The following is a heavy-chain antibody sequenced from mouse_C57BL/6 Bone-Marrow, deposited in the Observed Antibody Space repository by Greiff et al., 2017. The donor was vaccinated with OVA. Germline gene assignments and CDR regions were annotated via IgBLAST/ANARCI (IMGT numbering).Heavy chain of an antibody. D-gene: IGHD1-1*01. CDR2: IYPRDGST. CDR3: TRITTVVVGFDY. J-gene: IGHJ2*01. Sequence: QVQLQQSDAELVKPGASVKISCKASGYTFTDHTIHWMKQRPEQGLEWIGYIYPRDGSTKYTEKFKGKATLTADKSSSTAYMQLNSLTSEDAAVYCCTRITTVVVGFDYWGQGTTLTVSS. V-gene: IGHV1-78*01. CDR1: GYTFTDHT.